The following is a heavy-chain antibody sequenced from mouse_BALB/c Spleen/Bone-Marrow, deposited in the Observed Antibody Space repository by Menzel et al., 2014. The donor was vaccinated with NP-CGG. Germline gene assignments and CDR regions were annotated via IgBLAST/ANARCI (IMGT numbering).Heavy chain of an antibody. J-gene: IGHJ1*01. CDR2: IYPGSGNT. CDR3: ARILYCYFDV. V-gene: IGHV1-84*02. CDR1: GYTFTDYY. Sequence: VQLQQSGPELVKPGASVKISCKASGYTFTDYYINWVKQKPGQGLEWIGWIYPGSGNTKYNEKLKGKATLTVDTSSSTDYLQLSSLASEDAAVYFCARILYCYFDVWGAGTTVTVSS.